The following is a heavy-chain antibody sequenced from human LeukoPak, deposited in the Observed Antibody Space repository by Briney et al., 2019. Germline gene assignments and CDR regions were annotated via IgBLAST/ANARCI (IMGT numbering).Heavy chain of an antibody. CDR1: GFTVSSHY. J-gene: IGHJ6*04. CDR3: AELGITMIGGV. Sequence: GGSLRLSCAASGFTVSSHYMSWVRQAPGKGLEWVSVIYSGGSTYYADSVKGRFTISRDNAKNSLYLQMNSLRAEDTAVYYCAELGITMIGGVWGKGTTVTISS. CDR2: IYSGGST. V-gene: IGHV3-66*01. D-gene: IGHD3-10*02.